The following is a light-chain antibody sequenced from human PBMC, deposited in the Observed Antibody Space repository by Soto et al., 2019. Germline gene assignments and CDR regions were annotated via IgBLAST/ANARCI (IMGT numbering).Light chain of an antibody. CDR3: VSFTSSTTYV. CDR2: DVA. CDR1: SSDVGGSNF. V-gene: IGLV2-14*03. J-gene: IGLJ1*01. Sequence: QSALTQPASVSASPGQSITISCTGTSSDVGGSNFVSWYQQHPGKPPKLIIYDVATRPSGVSNRFSGSKSGSTASLIISRLQTEDEADYYCVSFTSSTTYVFGSGTKATV.